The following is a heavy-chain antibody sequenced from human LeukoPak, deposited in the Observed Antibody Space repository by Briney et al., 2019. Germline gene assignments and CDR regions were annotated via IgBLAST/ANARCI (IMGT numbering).Heavy chain of an antibody. CDR2: MYTSGTT. V-gene: IGHV4-4*07. CDR3: ARDQGSYYGVDV. Sequence: PSETLSLTCTVSGGSISTYYWSWIRQPAGKGLEWIGRMYTSGTTKYNPSLKSRVTMSVDTSNNQSSLKVSSVTAADTAVYYCARDQGSYYGVDVWGQGTTVTVSS. J-gene: IGHJ6*02. CDR1: GGSISTYY.